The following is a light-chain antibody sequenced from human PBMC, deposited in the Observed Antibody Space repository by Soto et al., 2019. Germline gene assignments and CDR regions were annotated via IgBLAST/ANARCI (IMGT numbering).Light chain of an antibody. Sequence: IQLTQSPSSLSASLGDRVTITCRARQDIKKFLAWYQQRPGKVPDLLIYAASTLRSGVPSRFSGNASGTDFSFTISSLQPEDVATYYCQKYDRAPAMFGQGTKVDIK. V-gene: IGKV1-27*01. CDR1: QDIKKF. J-gene: IGKJ1*01. CDR2: AAS. CDR3: QKYDRAPAM.